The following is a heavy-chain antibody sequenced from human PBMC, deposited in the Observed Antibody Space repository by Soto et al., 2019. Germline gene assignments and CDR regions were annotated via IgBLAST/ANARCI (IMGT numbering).Heavy chain of an antibody. J-gene: IGHJ5*02. CDR1: GFTFDDYA. V-gene: IGHV3-9*01. CDR2: ISWNSGSI. Sequence: EVQLVESGGGLVQPGRSLRLSCAASGFTFDDYAMHWVRQAPGKGLEWVSGISWNSGSIGYADSVKGRFTISRYNAKNSLYLQMNSLRAEHTALYYCAKDRNSASDFNWFDPWGQGTLVTVSS. D-gene: IGHD5-12*01. CDR3: AKDRNSASDFNWFDP.